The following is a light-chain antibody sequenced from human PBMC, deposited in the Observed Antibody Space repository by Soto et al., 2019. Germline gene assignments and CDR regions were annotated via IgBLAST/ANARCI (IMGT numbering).Light chain of an antibody. Sequence: DIQMTQSPSTLSRSVGDRVTITCRASQTISSWLAWYQQKPGEAPKLLMYKASSLDSGVPSRFSGSGSGTEFTLTISSLQLDDFATYYCQQYNSYSPTFGQGTKVDI. CDR3: QQYNSYSPT. J-gene: IGKJ1*01. CDR1: QTISSW. V-gene: IGKV1-5*03. CDR2: KAS.